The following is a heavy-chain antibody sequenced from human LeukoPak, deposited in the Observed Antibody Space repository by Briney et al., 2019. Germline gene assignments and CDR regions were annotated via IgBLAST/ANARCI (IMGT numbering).Heavy chain of an antibody. CDR3: AKDRIPDGRYSIDF. Sequence: HAGGSLRLSCAASGFTFNTYAMNWVRQAPGKGLEWVSVIIGNGGDIHYAGSVRGRFTISRDNSKNTLYLQMNSLRVEDTAVYYCAKDRIPDGRYSIDFWGRGTLVTVSS. CDR1: GFTFNTYA. J-gene: IGHJ4*02. V-gene: IGHV3-23*01. D-gene: IGHD5-24*01. CDR2: IIGNGGDI.